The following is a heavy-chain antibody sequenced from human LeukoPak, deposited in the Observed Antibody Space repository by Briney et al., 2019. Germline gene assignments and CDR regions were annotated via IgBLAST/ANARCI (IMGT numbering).Heavy chain of an antibody. Sequence: GESLKISCKVSGYNFNANWIAWVRESPGKGLEWMGSIYGGDSDTRYSSSFQGHVTISVDKSNSVAYLQWSSLRASDTAMYYCARGDYFDYWGQGTLVTVSS. J-gene: IGHJ4*02. CDR1: GYNFNANW. V-gene: IGHV5-51*01. CDR2: IYGGDSDT. D-gene: IGHD3-16*01. CDR3: ARGDYFDY.